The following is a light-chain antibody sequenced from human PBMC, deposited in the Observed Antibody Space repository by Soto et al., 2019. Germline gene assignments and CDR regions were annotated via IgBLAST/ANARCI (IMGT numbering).Light chain of an antibody. CDR2: GAS. CDR3: QQYNNWPPRAWT. V-gene: IGKV3-15*01. J-gene: IGKJ1*01. Sequence: EIVMTQSPATLSVSPGERATVSCRASQSVSSNLAWYQQKPGQAPRPLIYGASTRATGIPARFSGSGSGTEFTLAISSLQSEDLAVYYCQQYNNWPPRAWTFGQGTKVEIK. CDR1: QSVSSN.